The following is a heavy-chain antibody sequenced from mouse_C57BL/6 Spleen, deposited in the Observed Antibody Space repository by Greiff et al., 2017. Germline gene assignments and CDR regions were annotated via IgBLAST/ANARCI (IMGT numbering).Heavy chain of an antibody. CDR3: AKTTGSISYAMDY. CDR1: GFSLTSYG. D-gene: IGHD4-1*02. J-gene: IGHJ4*01. V-gene: IGHV2-5*01. CDR2: IWRGGST. Sequence: QVHVKQSGPGLVQPSQSLSITCTVSGFSLTSYGVHWVRQSPGKGLEWLGVIWRGGSTDYNAAFMSRLSITKDNSKSQVFFKMNSLQADDTAIYYCAKTTGSISYAMDYWGQGTSVTVSS.